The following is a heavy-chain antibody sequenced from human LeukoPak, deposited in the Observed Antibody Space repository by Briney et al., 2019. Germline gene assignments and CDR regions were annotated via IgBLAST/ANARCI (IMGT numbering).Heavy chain of an antibody. Sequence: SETLSLTCAVSGYSISSGYYWGWIRQPPGKGLEWIGSIYHSGSTYYNPSLKGRVTISVDTSKNQFSLELSSVTAADTAVYYCARVPHSSSSEWFDPWGQGTLVTVSS. D-gene: IGHD6-6*01. J-gene: IGHJ5*02. CDR1: GYSISSGYY. V-gene: IGHV4-38-2*01. CDR2: IYHSGST. CDR3: ARVPHSSSSEWFDP.